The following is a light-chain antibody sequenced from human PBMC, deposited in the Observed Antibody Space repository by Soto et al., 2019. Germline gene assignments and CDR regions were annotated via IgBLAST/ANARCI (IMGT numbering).Light chain of an antibody. CDR2: EVT. CDR3: SSYAGFNNFV. V-gene: IGLV2-8*01. J-gene: IGLJ1*01. CDR1: RSDVGAYHY. Sequence: QSALTQPPSASGSPGQSVTISCTGTRSDVGAYHYVSWYQQHPGKAPKLMIYEVTNRPSGVPDRFSASKSDNTASLTVSGLQAEDEADYFCSSYAGFNNFVFGTGTQRTVL.